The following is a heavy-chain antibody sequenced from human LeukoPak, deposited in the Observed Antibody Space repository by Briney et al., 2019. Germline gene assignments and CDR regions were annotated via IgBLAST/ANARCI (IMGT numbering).Heavy chain of an antibody. J-gene: IGHJ6*02. D-gene: IGHD1-26*01. CDR3: ARELGSYEGGYYGMDV. CDR1: GFTFSSYA. V-gene: IGHV3-30-3*01. CDR2: ISYDGSNR. Sequence: HPGGSLRLSCAASGFTFSSYAMHWVRQAPGKGLEWVAVISYDGSNRYYADSVKGRFTISRDNSKNTLYLQMNSLRAEDTAVYYCARELGSYEGGYYGMDVWGQGTTVTVSS.